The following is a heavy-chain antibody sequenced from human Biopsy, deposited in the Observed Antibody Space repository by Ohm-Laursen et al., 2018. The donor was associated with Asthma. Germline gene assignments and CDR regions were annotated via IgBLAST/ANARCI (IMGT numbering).Heavy chain of an antibody. D-gene: IGHD3-3*02. Sequence: SLRLSCAASGFTFGDYWMSWVRQVPGKGLEWVANIKHDGTEKNHVDSLKGRFTISRDNAKNSLYLQMNSLIAEDTAVYYCARTFHFWSPYHAEHYQLWGQGTLVTVSS. V-gene: IGHV3-7*01. CDR1: GFTFGDYW. J-gene: IGHJ1*01. CDR3: ARTFHFWSPYHAEHYQL. CDR2: IKHDGTEK.